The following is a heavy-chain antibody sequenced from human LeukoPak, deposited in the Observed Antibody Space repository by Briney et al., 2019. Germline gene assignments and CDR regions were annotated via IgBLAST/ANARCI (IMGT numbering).Heavy chain of an antibody. CDR3: AREGAVTTSVDAFDI. Sequence: SETLSLPCTVSGGSISSYYWSWIRQPPGKGLEWIGYIYYSGSTNYNPSLKSRVTISVDTSKNQFSLKLSSVTAADTAVYYCAREGAVTTSVDAFDIWGQGTMVTVSS. J-gene: IGHJ3*02. D-gene: IGHD4-17*01. CDR2: IYYSGST. V-gene: IGHV4-59*01. CDR1: GGSISSYY.